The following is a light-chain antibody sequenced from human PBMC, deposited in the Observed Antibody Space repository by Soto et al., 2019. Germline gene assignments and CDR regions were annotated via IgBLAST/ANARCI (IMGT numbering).Light chain of an antibody. J-gene: IGKJ5*01. V-gene: IGKV3-20*01. CDR2: GAS. Sequence: EIVLTQSPGTLSLSPGERATLCCMASQSVSSSYLAWYQQKPGQAPRLLIYGASSRATGIPDRFSGGGSGTELTLTISSLQSEDFVVYYCQQYNSWPPITFGQGTRREIK. CDR1: QSVSSSY. CDR3: QQYNSWPPIT.